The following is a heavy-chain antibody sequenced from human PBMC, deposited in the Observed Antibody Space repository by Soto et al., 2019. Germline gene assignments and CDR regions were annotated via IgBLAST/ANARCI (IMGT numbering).Heavy chain of an antibody. V-gene: IGHV3-9*01. J-gene: IGHJ6*03. Sequence: GGSLRLSCVASGITFDEYTMHWVRQAPGKGLEWVSGIDWNGAPIGYADSVKGRFTISRDDAKSSLYLQMSSLRPEDTAIYYCTKDLSVTDILHYMDVWGKGTTVTVSS. CDR1: GITFDEYT. D-gene: IGHD2-21*02. CDR2: IDWNGAPI. CDR3: TKDLSVTDILHYMDV.